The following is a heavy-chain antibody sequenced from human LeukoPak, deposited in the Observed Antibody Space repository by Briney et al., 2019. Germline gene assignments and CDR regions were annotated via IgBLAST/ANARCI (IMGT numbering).Heavy chain of an antibody. D-gene: IGHD3-22*01. V-gene: IGHV3-21*01. Sequence: GGSLRLSCAASGFTFSSYSMNWVRQAPGKGLEWVSSISSSSSYIYYADSVKGRFTISRDNAKNSLYLQMNSLGAEDTAVYYCARDSVGSYYDSSGYPGAFDIWGQGTMVTVSS. CDR1: GFTFSSYS. J-gene: IGHJ3*02. CDR2: ISSSSSYI. CDR3: ARDSVGSYYDSSGYPGAFDI.